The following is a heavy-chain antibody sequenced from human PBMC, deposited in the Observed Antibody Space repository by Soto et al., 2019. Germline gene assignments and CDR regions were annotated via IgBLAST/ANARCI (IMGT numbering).Heavy chain of an antibody. CDR2: ISGSGGST. Sequence: GGSLRLSCAASGFTFSSYAMSWVRQAPGKGLEWVSAISGSGGSTYYADSVKGRFTISRDNSKNTLYLQMNSLRAEDTAVYYCAKDLQSSDYYDSSGYYLDAFDSWGQETMVTVSS. J-gene: IGHJ3*02. D-gene: IGHD3-22*01. CDR3: AKDLQSSDYYDSSGYYLDAFDS. CDR1: GFTFSSYA. V-gene: IGHV3-23*01.